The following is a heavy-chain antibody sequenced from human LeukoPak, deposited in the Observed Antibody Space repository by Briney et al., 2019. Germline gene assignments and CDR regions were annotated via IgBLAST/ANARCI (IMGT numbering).Heavy chain of an antibody. CDR3: ARSKRYYDFWSGYSLYGMDV. D-gene: IGHD3-3*01. CDR2: IKQDGSEK. V-gene: IGHV3-7*01. J-gene: IGHJ6*02. CDR1: GFTFSSYW. Sequence: GGSLRLSCVASGFTFSSYWMSWVRQAPGKGLEWVANIKQDGSEKYYVDSVKGRFTISRDNAKNSLYLQMNSLRAEDTAVYYCARSKRYYDFWSGYSLYGMDVWGQGTTVTVSS.